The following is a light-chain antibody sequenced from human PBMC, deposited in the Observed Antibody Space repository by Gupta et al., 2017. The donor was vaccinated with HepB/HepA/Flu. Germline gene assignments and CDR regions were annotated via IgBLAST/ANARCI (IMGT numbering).Light chain of an antibody. CDR3: CSYAGRDILI. CDR1: NSDVGNSIY. J-gene: IGLJ2*01. Sequence: QSALTQPRSVSRSPGRSVTISFTGTNSDVGNSIYVSWYQQHPGKANKMIVFDVSKRATGVTDRFSGSKSGNTASLTISGRKMDEEADYYSCSYAGRDILIFGGGTERTVL. V-gene: IGLV2-11*01. CDR2: DVS.